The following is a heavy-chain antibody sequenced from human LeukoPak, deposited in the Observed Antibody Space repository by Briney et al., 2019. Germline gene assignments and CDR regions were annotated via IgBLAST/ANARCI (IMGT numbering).Heavy chain of an antibody. CDR3: ATGTLTLVRGVRYYYYYMDV. Sequence: SETLSLTCTVSGGSISSYYLSWIRQPPGKGLEWIGYIFYSGSTYYNPSLKSRVTISVDTSKNQFSLKLSSVTAADTAVYDCATGTLTLVRGVRYYYYYMDVWGKGTTVTVSS. D-gene: IGHD3-10*01. CDR1: GGSISSYY. V-gene: IGHV4-59*08. J-gene: IGHJ6*03. CDR2: IFYSGST.